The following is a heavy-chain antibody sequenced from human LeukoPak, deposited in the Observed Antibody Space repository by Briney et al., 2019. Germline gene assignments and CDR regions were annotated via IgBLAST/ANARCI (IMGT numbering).Heavy chain of an antibody. V-gene: IGHV3-74*01. J-gene: IGHJ4*02. Sequence: GGPLRLSCAASGFIFRNYWMLWVRQAPGEGLVWVSRINTDGSSTSYADSVKGRFTISRDNAENTLYLQMNSLRAEDTAVYYCVRDRTTVTLFDYWGQGTLVTVSS. CDR1: GFIFRNYW. CDR3: VRDRTTVTLFDY. CDR2: INTDGSST. D-gene: IGHD4-17*01.